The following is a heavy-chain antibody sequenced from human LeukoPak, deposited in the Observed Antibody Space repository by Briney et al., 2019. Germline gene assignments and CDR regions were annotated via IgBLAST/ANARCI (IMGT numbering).Heavy chain of an antibody. D-gene: IGHD3-10*01. CDR1: GFTFSSYA. CDR2: ISGSGGST. Sequence: GGSLRLSCAASGFTFSSYAMSWVRQAPGKGLEWASAISGSGGSTYYADSVKGRFTISRDNSKNTLYLQMNSLRAEDTAVYYCASTYYYGSGSSAWGQGTLVTVSS. CDR3: ASTYYYGSGSSA. J-gene: IGHJ4*02. V-gene: IGHV3-23*01.